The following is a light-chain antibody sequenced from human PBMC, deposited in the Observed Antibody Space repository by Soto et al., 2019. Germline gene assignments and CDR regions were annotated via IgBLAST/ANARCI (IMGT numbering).Light chain of an antibody. CDR3: QQYNSYSKT. CDR2: DAS. J-gene: IGKJ1*01. CDR1: QSISSW. V-gene: IGKV1-5*01. Sequence: DIQMTQSPSTLSASVGDRVTITCRAGQSISSWLAWYQQRPVKAPKLLIYDASTLESGVPSRFSGSGSGTEFTLTISSLQPDDFATYYCQQYNSYSKTFGQGTKVEIK.